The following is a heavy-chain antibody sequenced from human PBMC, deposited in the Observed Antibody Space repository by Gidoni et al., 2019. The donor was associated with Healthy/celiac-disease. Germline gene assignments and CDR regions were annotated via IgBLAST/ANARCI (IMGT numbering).Heavy chain of an antibody. CDR2: IYHSGST. Sequence: QLQLQESGSGLVKPSQTLSLTCAVSGGSISSGGYSWSWIRQPPGKGLEWIGYIYHSGSTYYNPSLKSRVTISVDRSKNQFSLKLSSVTAADTAVYYCARSPDYYDSSGYYYDYWGQGTLVTVSS. V-gene: IGHV4-30-2*01. CDR3: ARSPDYYDSSGYYYDY. D-gene: IGHD3-22*01. J-gene: IGHJ4*02. CDR1: GGSISSGGYS.